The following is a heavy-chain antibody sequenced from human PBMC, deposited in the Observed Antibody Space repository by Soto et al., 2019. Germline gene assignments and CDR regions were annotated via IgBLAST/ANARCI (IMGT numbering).Heavy chain of an antibody. J-gene: IGHJ5*02. V-gene: IGHV3-23*01. CDR1: GFNFRNSP. Sequence: GGSLRLSCAASGFNFRNSPMTWVRQAPGQGLEYVSSITSSGEQTFYADSVKGRFTISRDNSKGILHLQMSSLRVEDTATYHCAKGVIDSGANAWGQGNVVTVS. D-gene: IGHD6-19*01. CDR3: AKGVIDSGANA. CDR2: ITSSGEQT.